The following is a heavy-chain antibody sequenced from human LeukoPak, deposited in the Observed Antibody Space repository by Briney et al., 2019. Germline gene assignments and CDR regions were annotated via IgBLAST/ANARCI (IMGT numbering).Heavy chain of an antibody. CDR3: ARSYSRVGFDF. CDR1: GFIFSSHW. Sequence: GGSLRLSCAASGFIFSSHWMSWVRQAPGKGLEWVANIKHDGTEQYFVDSVKGRFTISRDNAKNSLFLQMNSLRREDTAVYYCARSYSRVGFDFWGQGTLVTVSS. D-gene: IGHD6-13*01. CDR2: IKHDGTEQ. V-gene: IGHV3-7*04. J-gene: IGHJ4*02.